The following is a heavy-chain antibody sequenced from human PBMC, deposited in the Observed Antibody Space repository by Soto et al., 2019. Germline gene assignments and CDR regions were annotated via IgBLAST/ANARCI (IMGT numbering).Heavy chain of an antibody. CDR3: ARPRDYYDSSGYDAFDI. V-gene: IGHV3-30-3*01. J-gene: IGHJ3*02. Sequence: GGSLRLSCAASGFTFSSYAMHWVRQAPGKGLEWVAVISYDGSNKYYADSVKGRFTISRDNSKNTLYLQMNSLRAEDTAVYYCARPRDYYDSSGYDAFDIWGQGTMVTVSS. CDR1: GFTFSSYA. CDR2: ISYDGSNK. D-gene: IGHD3-22*01.